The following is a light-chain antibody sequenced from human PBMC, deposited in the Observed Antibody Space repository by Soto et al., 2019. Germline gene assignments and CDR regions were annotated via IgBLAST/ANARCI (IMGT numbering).Light chain of an antibody. J-gene: IGKJ4*01. V-gene: IGKV2-28*01. CDR1: QSLLHSNGYNY. CDR3: MQALQTPLT. Sequence: VMTQSPLSLPVTPGEPASISCRSSQSLLHSNGYNYLDWYLQKPGQSPQLLIYSGSNRASGVPDRFSGSGSGTDFTLKISRVEAEDVGVYYCMQALQTPLTFGGGTKVDIK. CDR2: SGS.